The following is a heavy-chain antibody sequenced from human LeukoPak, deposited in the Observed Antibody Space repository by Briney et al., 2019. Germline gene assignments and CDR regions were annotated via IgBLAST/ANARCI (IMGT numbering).Heavy chain of an antibody. Sequence: GGSLRLSCAASGFTFSSYSMNWVRQAPGKGLEWVSSISSSSSYIYYADSVKGRFTISRDNAKNSLYLQMNSLRAEDTAVYYCAKAYSNYDPHYYYYYMDVWGKGTTVTVSS. J-gene: IGHJ6*03. CDR2: ISSSSSYI. D-gene: IGHD4-11*01. CDR3: AKAYSNYDPHYYYYYMDV. CDR1: GFTFSSYS. V-gene: IGHV3-21*04.